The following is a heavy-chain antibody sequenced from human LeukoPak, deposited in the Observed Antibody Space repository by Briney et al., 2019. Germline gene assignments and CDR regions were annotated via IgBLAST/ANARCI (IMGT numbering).Heavy chain of an antibody. D-gene: IGHD2-2*01. J-gene: IGHJ6*02. Sequence: SQTLSLTCTVSGGSISSGGYYWSWIRQHPGKGLEWIGYIYYSGSTYYNPSLKSRVTISVDTSKNQFSLKLSSVTAADTAVYYCARDVVVVPAAIHYGMDVWGQGTTVTVSS. CDR2: IYYSGST. CDR3: ARDVVVVPAAIHYGMDV. CDR1: GGSISSGGYY. V-gene: IGHV4-31*03.